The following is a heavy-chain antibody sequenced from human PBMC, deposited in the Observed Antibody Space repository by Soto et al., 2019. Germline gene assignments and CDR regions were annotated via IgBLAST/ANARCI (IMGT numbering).Heavy chain of an antibody. V-gene: IGHV1-3*01. Sequence: ASVKVSCKASGYTFTSYAMHWVRQAPGQRLEWTGCINAGNGNTKYSQKFQGRVTITRDTSASTAYMELSSLRSEDTAVSYCARGPGITMGGWFDPWXQG. CDR1: GYTFTSYA. CDR3: ARGPGITMGGWFDP. D-gene: IGHD3-3*01. J-gene: IGHJ5*02. CDR2: INAGNGNT.